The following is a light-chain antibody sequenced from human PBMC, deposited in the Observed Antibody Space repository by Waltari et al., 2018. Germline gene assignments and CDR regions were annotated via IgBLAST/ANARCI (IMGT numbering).Light chain of an antibody. CDR3: ATWDYSLSVAV. Sequence: CTGSSSNIGSNYVAWYQQIPGTAPKLLIFDNNKRPSGIPDRFSASKSGTSATLGITGLQTGDEADYYCATWDYSLSVAVFGTGTTLTVL. CDR1: SSNIGSNY. V-gene: IGLV1-51*01. J-gene: IGLJ1*01. CDR2: DNN.